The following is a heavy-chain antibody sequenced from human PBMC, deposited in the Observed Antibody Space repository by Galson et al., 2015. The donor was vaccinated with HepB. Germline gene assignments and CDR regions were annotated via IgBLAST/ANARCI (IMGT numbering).Heavy chain of an antibody. Sequence: SLRLSCAASGFTFSSYSMNWVRQAPGKGLEWVSYISSSSSTIYYADSVKGRFTISRDNAKNSLYLQMNSLRAEDTAVYYCARDLRCSSTSCSDAFDIWGQGTMVTVSS. J-gene: IGHJ3*02. D-gene: IGHD2-2*01. CDR2: ISSSSSTI. CDR3: ARDLRCSSTSCSDAFDI. CDR1: GFTFSSYS. V-gene: IGHV3-48*01.